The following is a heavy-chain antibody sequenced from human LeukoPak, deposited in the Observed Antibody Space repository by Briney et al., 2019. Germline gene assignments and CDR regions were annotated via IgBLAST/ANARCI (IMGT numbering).Heavy chain of an antibody. CDR1: GFTFSSYA. D-gene: IGHD2-15*01. V-gene: IGHV3-23*01. CDR2: ISGSGGST. J-gene: IGHJ6*02. Sequence: GGSLRLSCAASGFTFSSYAMSWVRQAPGKGLEWVSAISGSGGSTYYADSVKGRFTTSRDNSKNTLYLQMNSLRAEDTAVYYCAKLYCSGGSCYSSYYYYGMDVWGQGTTVTVSS. CDR3: AKLYCSGGSCYSSYYYYGMDV.